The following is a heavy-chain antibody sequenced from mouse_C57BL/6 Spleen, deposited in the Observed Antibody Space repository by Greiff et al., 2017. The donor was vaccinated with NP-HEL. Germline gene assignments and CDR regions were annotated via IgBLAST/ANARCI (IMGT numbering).Heavy chain of an antibody. CDR2: IDPETGGT. V-gene: IGHV1-15*01. J-gene: IGHJ3*01. D-gene: IGHD2-4*01. CDR1: GYTFTDYE. Sequence: VQLQQSGAELVRPGASVTLSCKASGYTFTDYEMHWVQQTPVHGLEWIGAIDPETGGTAYNQKFKGKAILTADKSSSTAYMELRSLTSEDSAVYYCTREDYGWFAYWGQGTLVTVSA. CDR3: TREDYGWFAY.